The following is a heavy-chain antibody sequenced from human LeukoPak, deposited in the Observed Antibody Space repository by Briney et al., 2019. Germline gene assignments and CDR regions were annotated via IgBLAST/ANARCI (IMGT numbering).Heavy chain of an antibody. CDR1: GYSISSGYY. D-gene: IGHD5-24*01. Sequence: SETLSLTCTVSGYSISSGYYWGWIRQPPGKGLEWIGSIYHSGSTYYNPSLKSRVTISVDTSKNQFSLKLSSVTAADTAVYYCASGQRWLQPLDYWGQGTLVTVSS. J-gene: IGHJ4*02. CDR3: ASGQRWLQPLDY. CDR2: IYHSGST. V-gene: IGHV4-38-2*02.